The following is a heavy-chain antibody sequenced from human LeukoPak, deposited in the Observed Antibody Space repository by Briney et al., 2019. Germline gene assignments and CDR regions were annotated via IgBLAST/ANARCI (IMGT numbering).Heavy chain of an antibody. CDR2: INAGNGNT. CDR1: GYTFTSYA. Sequence: ASVKVSCTASGYTFTSYAMHWVRQAPGQRLEWMGWINAGNGNTKYSQKFQGRVTITRDTSASTAYMELSSLRSEDTAVYYCARPDSSGYYPYWGQGTLVTVSS. V-gene: IGHV1-3*01. CDR3: ARPDSSGYYPY. D-gene: IGHD3-22*01. J-gene: IGHJ4*02.